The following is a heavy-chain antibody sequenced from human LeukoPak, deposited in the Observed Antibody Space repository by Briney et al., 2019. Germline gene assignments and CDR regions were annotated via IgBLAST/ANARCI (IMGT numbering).Heavy chain of an antibody. CDR2: THHSGSP. V-gene: IGHV4-30-2*01. J-gene: IGHJ4*02. Sequence: PSQTLSLTCTVSGGSVTSGGYYWGWVRQPPGKGLEWLGYTHHSGSPYYNPSLKSRVTISVDTSKNQFSLKLSSVTAADTAVYYCARAHPYYYGSGSNTKIDYWGQGTLVTVSS. D-gene: IGHD3-10*01. CDR1: GGSVTSGGYY. CDR3: ARAHPYYYGSGSNTKIDY.